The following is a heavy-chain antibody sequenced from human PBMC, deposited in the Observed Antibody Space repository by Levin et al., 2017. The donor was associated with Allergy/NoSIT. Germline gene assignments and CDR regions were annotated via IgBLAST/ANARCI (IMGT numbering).Heavy chain of an antibody. V-gene: IGHV3-30*18. D-gene: IGHD3-3*01. CDR3: AKEQMAAILGENYYEHDDKDV. CDR2: ISYDGSNK. CDR1: GFTFSNYG. Sequence: GGSLRLSCAASGFTFSNYGMHWVRQAPGKGLEWVALISYDGSNKYYADSVKGRFTISRDNSKNTLYLQMNSLRAEDTAVYYCAKEQMAAILGENYYEHDDKDVWGNWTTVTVS. J-gene: IGHJ6*03.